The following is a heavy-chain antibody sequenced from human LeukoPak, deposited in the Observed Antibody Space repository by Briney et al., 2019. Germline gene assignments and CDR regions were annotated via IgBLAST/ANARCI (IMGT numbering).Heavy chain of an antibody. V-gene: IGHV3-66*01. Sequence: PGGSLRLSCAASGFTVSSNYMSWVRQAPGKGLEWVSVIYSGGSTYYADSVKGRFTISRDNSKNTLYLQMNSLRAEDTAVYYCASDGKDERGYRNAFDIWGQGTMVTVSS. CDR2: IYSGGST. J-gene: IGHJ3*02. CDR1: GFTVSSNY. D-gene: IGHD5-18*01. CDR3: ASDGKDERGYRNAFDI.